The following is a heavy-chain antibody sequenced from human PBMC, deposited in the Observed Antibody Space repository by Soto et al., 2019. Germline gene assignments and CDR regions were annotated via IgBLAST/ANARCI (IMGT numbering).Heavy chain of an antibody. CDR3: ARCFFFQAEDGIRAVRSVSAFLLNRSSDL. Sequence: KGLERIGYLYSSGSTYYNPTLKSRVTVSVDTSKNQYALILSSVTAADTAVYYCARCFFFQAEDGIRAVRSVSAFLLNRSSDL. CDR2: LYSSGST. J-gene: IGHJ2*01. V-gene: IGHV4-31*02. D-gene: IGHD2-2*01.